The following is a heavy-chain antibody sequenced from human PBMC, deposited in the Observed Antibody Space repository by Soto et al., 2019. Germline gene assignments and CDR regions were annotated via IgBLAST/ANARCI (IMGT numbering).Heavy chain of an antibody. V-gene: IGHV3-30*18. CDR2: ISYDGSNK. Sequence: QVQLVESGGGVVQPGRSLRLSCADSGFTFTDYGMHWVRQAPGQGLEWVAVISYDGSNKNYADSVKGRFTISRDNSKNTLYVQMNSLRAEDTAVYYCAKDTYYHDSSGYYVFDYWGQGTLVTVSS. CDR1: GFTFTDYG. CDR3: AKDTYYHDSSGYYVFDY. J-gene: IGHJ4*02. D-gene: IGHD3-22*01.